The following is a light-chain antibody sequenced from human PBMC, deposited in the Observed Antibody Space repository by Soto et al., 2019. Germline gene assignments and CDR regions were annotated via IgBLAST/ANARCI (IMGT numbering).Light chain of an antibody. CDR3: AAWDDSLNGFYV. V-gene: IGLV1-44*01. CDR1: SSNIGTNS. CDR2: NND. J-gene: IGLJ1*01. Sequence: QLVLTQPPSASGTPGQRVTISCSGGSSNIGTNSVNWYQQLPGRAPKLLIYNNDLRPSGVPDRFSGSKSGTSASLAISGLQSEDEADYYCAAWDDSLNGFYVFGIGTKVTVL.